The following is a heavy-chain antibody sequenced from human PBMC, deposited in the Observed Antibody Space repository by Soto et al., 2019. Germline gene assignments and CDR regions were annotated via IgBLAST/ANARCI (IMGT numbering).Heavy chain of an antibody. CDR2: INAGNGNT. V-gene: IGHV1-3*01. Sequence: ASVKVSCKASGYTFTSYAMHWVRQAPGQRLEWMGWINAGNGNTKYSQKFQGRVTITRDTSASTAYMELRSLRSDDTAVYYCARGGYYYDSSVSSAFDIWGQGTMVTVSS. J-gene: IGHJ3*02. D-gene: IGHD3-22*01. CDR3: ARGGYYYDSSVSSAFDI. CDR1: GYTFTSYA.